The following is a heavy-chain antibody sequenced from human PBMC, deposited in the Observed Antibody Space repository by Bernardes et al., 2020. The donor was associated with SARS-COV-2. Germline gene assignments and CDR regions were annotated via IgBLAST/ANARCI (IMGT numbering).Heavy chain of an antibody. Sequence: GGSLRLSCAASGFTFRTYGLHWVRQAPGQGLEWVAVISYDGSTKYSADSVKGRFTISRDNSKNTLYLQMNSLRAEDTAVYYCAKDREIQLWFVYYYGMDVWGQGTTVTVSS. V-gene: IGHV3-30*18. D-gene: IGHD5-18*01. J-gene: IGHJ6*02. CDR2: ISYDGSTK. CDR3: AKDREIQLWFVYYYGMDV. CDR1: GFTFRTYG.